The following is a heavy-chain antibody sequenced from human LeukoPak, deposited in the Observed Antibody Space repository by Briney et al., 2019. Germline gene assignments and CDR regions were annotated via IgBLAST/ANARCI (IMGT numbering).Heavy chain of an antibody. CDR1: GFIFSTYT. CDR3: VGDQVDDTGYLR. V-gene: IGHV3-64D*06. J-gene: IGHJ4*02. Sequence: GGSLRLSCSASGFIFSTYTMYWVRQAPGKGLEYVSVISGDGRTTYYIDSVKGRFTISRDNSKNTLYLQMSSLSTEDTAVYYCVGDQVDDTGYLRWGQGTRVTVSA. D-gene: IGHD5-12*01. CDR2: ISGDGRTT.